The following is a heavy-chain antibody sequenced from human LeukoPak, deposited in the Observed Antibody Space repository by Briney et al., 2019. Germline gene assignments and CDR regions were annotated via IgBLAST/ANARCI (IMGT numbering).Heavy chain of an antibody. CDR1: GFTFSSHG. CDR2: IRYDGSNK. J-gene: IGHJ4*02. D-gene: IGHD3-9*01. V-gene: IGHV3-30*02. CDR3: AKGGKYDILTGYRRSRLLGDF. Sequence: GGSLRLSCAASGFTFSSHGMHWVRQTPAKGLEWVAFIRYDGSNKNYADSVKGRFIISRDNSKNTLFLQMNSLRPEDTAVYYCAKGGKYDILTGYRRSRLLGDFWGQGTLVTVSS.